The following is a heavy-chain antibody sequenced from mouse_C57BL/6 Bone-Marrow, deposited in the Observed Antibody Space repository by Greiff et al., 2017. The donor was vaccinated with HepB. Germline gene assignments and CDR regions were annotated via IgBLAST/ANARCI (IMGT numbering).Heavy chain of an antibody. Sequence: QVQLQQPGAELVKPGASVKLSCKASGYTFTSYWMQWVKQRPGQGLEWIGEIDPSDSYTNYNQKFKGEATLTVDTSSSTAYMQLSSLTSEDSAVYYCARYTTVVATPFDYWGQGTTLTVSS. D-gene: IGHD1-1*01. CDR3: ARYTTVVATPFDY. V-gene: IGHV1-50*01. CDR2: IDPSDSYT. J-gene: IGHJ2*01. CDR1: GYTFTSYW.